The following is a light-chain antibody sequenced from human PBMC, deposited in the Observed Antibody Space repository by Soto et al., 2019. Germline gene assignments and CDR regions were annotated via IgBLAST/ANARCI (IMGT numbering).Light chain of an antibody. CDR1: QSINSW. Sequence: DIQMTQSPSTLSASVGDRVTITCRASQSINSWLAWYQQKPGKPPKLLIYKTSSLESGVPSRFSGSGSGTEFTLTISSLQPDDFATYYCQQYNSYSWTFGQGTKVEIK. J-gene: IGKJ1*01. V-gene: IGKV1-5*03. CDR3: QQYNSYSWT. CDR2: KTS.